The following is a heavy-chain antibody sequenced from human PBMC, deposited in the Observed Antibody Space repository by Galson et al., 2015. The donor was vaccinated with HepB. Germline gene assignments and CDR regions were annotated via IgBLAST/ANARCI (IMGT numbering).Heavy chain of an antibody. J-gene: IGHJ5*02. CDR2: ISGSGDTV. CDR3: ARDYYGSGSYARFDP. V-gene: IGHV3-11*01. CDR1: GFTFGDYY. Sequence: SLRLSCAASGFTFGDYYMSWIRPAPGKGLEWISYISGSGDTVHYADSVKGRFTISRDNAKNSLSLQMSSLTAEDTAVYYCARDYYGSGSYARFDPWGQGTLVTVSS. D-gene: IGHD3-10*01.